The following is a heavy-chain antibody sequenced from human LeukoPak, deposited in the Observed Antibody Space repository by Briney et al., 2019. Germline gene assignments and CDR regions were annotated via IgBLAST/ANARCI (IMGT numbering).Heavy chain of an antibody. V-gene: IGHV1-69*04. D-gene: IGHD4-17*01. CDR2: IIPIFGIA. Sequence: SVKVSCKASGGTFSSYAISWVRQAPGQGLEWMGRIIPIFGIANYAQKFQGRVTVTADKSTSTAYMELSSLRSEDTAVYYCARSPLFPTDYGDLPYFDYWGQGTLVTVSS. CDR1: GGTFSSYA. J-gene: IGHJ4*02. CDR3: ARSPLFPTDYGDLPYFDY.